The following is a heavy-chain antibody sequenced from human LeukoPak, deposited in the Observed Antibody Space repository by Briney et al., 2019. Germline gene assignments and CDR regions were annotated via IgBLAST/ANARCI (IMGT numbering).Heavy chain of an antibody. Sequence: SETLSLTCTVSDDSISDYYRGWIRQPPGKGLEWIGYFHNSGTSTYNPSLKSRVTMSVDTSKNQFSLKLSSVTAADTAVYYCARGGPWWYFDLWGRGTLVTVSS. J-gene: IGHJ2*01. CDR2: FHNSGTS. V-gene: IGHV4-59*12. CDR3: ARGGPWWYFDL. CDR1: DDSISDYY. D-gene: IGHD3-16*01.